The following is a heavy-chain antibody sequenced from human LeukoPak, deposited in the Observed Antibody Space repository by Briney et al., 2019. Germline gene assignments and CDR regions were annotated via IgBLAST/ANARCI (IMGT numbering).Heavy chain of an antibody. CDR3: AKEYSSSLLYYYYGMDV. V-gene: IGHV3-23*01. J-gene: IGHJ6*02. Sequence: GGSLRLSCAASGFTFSSYAMSWVRQAPGKGLEWVSAISSSGGSTYYADSVKGRFTTSRDNSKNTLYLQMNSLRAEDTAVYYCAKEYSSSLLYYYYGMDVWGQGTTVTVSS. D-gene: IGHD6-13*01. CDR2: ISSSGGST. CDR1: GFTFSSYA.